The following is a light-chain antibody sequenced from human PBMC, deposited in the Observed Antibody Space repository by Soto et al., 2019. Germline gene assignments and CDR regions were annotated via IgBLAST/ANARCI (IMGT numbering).Light chain of an antibody. J-gene: IGKJ4*01. CDR1: QSIYKW. Sequence: DIQMTQSPSSVSASIGDRVTISGRASQSIYKWLVWYQQKPGKAPKLLIYDESSLQSGVPSRFRGSGYGTDFTLTLSSLQPEDFATYYCQQADRFPLSYGGGTKVEI. CDR2: DES. V-gene: IGKV1-12*01. CDR3: QQADRFPLS.